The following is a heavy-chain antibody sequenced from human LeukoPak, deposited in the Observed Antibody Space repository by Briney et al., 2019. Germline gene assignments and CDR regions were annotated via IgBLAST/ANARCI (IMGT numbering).Heavy chain of an antibody. D-gene: IGHD3-10*01. CDR3: ARFHSYGSGSRPFTTENWFDP. V-gene: IGHV4-39*07. CDR2: IYYSGST. Sequence: SETLSLTCTVSGGSISSSSYYWGWIRQPPGKGLKWIGSIYYSGSTYYNPSLKSRVTISVDTSKNQFSLKLSSVTAADTAVYYCARFHSYGSGSRPFTTENWFDPWGQGTLVTVSS. J-gene: IGHJ5*02. CDR1: GGSISSSSYY.